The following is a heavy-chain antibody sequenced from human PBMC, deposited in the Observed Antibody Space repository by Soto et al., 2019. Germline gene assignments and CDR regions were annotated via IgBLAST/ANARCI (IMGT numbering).Heavy chain of an antibody. V-gene: IGHV3-9*01. CDR1: GFTFDDYA. Sequence: GGSLRLSCAASGFTFDDYAMHWVRQAPGKGLEWVSGISWNSGSIGYADSVKGRFTISRDNAKNSLYLQMNSLRAEDTALYYCAKDGVTTRGYYYYMDVWGKGTTVTVSS. CDR3: AKDGVTTRGYYYYMDV. D-gene: IGHD4-17*01. CDR2: ISWNSGSI. J-gene: IGHJ6*03.